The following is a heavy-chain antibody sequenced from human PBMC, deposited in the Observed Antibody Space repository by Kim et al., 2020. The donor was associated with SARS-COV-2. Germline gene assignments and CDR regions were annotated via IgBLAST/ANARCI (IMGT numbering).Heavy chain of an antibody. Sequence: SETLSLTCAVYGGSFSGYYWSWIRQPPGKGLEWIGEINHSGSTNYNPSLKSRVTISVDTSKNQFSLKLSSVTAADTAVYYCARGLGIWWLRFGGIAAWGGMDVWGQGTTVTVSS. J-gene: IGHJ6*02. CDR1: GGSFSGYY. D-gene: IGHD5-12*01. CDR3: ARGLGIWWLRFGGIAAWGGMDV. V-gene: IGHV4-34*01. CDR2: INHSGST.